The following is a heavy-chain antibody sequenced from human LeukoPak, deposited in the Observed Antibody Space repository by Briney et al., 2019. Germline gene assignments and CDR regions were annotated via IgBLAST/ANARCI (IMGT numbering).Heavy chain of an antibody. V-gene: IGHV3-21*01. Sequence: PGGSLRLSCAASGFTFSSYSMNWVRQAPGKGLEWVSSISISSSYIYYADSVRGRFTISRDNAKNSLYLQMNSLRAEDTAVYYCARDLRVVPRAFDIWGQGTMVTVSS. CDR1: GFTFSSYS. J-gene: IGHJ3*02. D-gene: IGHD3-22*01. CDR3: ARDLRVVPRAFDI. CDR2: ISISSSYI.